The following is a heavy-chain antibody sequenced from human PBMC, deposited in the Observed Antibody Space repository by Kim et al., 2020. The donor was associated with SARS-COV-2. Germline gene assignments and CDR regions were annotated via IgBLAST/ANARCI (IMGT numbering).Heavy chain of an antibody. J-gene: IGHJ6*02. V-gene: IGHV3-30*01. D-gene: IGHD3-22*01. Sequence: DSVKGGFTIARDNSTNTLYLQMNSLRAEDTAVYYWARDYYDSSGDSDGMDVWGQGTTVTVSS. CDR3: ARDYYDSSGDSDGMDV.